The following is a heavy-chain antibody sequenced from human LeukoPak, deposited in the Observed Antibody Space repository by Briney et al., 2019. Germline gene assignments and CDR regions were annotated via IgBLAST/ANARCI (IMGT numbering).Heavy chain of an antibody. J-gene: IGHJ4*02. CDR2: INPSGGST. CDR3: ARLHWGSGGSGSFDF. V-gene: IGHV1-46*01. CDR1: GYTFTTYY. D-gene: IGHD7-27*01. Sequence: ASVKVSCKASGYTFTTYYMHWVRQATGQGLEWMGIINPSGGSTSYTQKFQGRVTISADTSKNQFSLKLSSVTAADTAVYYCARLHWGSGGSGSFDFWGQGTLVTVSS.